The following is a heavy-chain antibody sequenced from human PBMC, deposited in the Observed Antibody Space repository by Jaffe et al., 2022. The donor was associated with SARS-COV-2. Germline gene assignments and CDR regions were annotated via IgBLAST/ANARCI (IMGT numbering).Heavy chain of an antibody. CDR3: ARRGCSGTNCLALDPYYYYGIDV. CDR2: IYPGDSDT. V-gene: IGHV5-51*01. CDR1: GYSFSTYW. Sequence: EVQLVQSGAEVKKPGESLIISCRGSGYSFSTYWIAWVRQRPGKGLEWMGVIYPGDSDTRYSPSFQGQVTISVATSISTAYLQWSSLEASDTAIYYCARRGCSGTNCLALDPYYYYGIDVWGQGTTVTVSS. J-gene: IGHJ6*02. D-gene: IGHD2-2*01.